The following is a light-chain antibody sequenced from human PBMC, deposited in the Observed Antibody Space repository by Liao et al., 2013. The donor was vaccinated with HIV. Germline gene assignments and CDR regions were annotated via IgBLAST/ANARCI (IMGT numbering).Light chain of an antibody. Sequence: SYELTQPPSVSVSPGQTVSITCSGDKLGDKYVCWYQQKPGQSPVLVIYQETKRPSGIPDRFSGSSSGNTATLTISGTQAMDEADYYCQAWDSSTFYVFGTGTKVTV. V-gene: IGLV3-1*01. J-gene: IGLJ1*01. CDR2: QET. CDR3: QAWDSSTFYV. CDR1: KLGDKY.